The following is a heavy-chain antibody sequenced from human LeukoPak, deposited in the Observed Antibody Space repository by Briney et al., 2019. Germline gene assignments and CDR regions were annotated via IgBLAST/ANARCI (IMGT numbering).Heavy chain of an antibody. V-gene: IGHV1-18*01. CDR1: GYTFTSYG. D-gene: IGHD2-8*01. J-gene: IGHJ6*02. CDR3: ARDGSVLMVYDSYYYGMDV. CDR2: ISAYNGNT. Sequence: GASVKVSCKASGYTFTSYGISWVRQAPGQGLEWMGWISAYNGNTNYAQKLQGRVTMTTDTSTSTAYMALRSLRSDDTAVYYCARDGSVLMVYDSYYYGMDVWGQGTTVTVAS.